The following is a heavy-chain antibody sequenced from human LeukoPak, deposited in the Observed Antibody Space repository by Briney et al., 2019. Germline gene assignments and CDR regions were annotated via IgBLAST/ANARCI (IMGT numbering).Heavy chain of an antibody. Sequence: GGSLRLSCAASGFTFNSYAMSWVRQAPGKGLEWVSVISGSGGSTYYTDSVKGRFTISRDNSKNTLYLQMNSLRAEDTAVYYCAKAGVAYYDILTGYIDYWGQGTLVTVSS. J-gene: IGHJ4*02. D-gene: IGHD3-9*01. V-gene: IGHV3-23*01. CDR2: ISGSGGST. CDR1: GFTFNSYA. CDR3: AKAGVAYYDILTGYIDY.